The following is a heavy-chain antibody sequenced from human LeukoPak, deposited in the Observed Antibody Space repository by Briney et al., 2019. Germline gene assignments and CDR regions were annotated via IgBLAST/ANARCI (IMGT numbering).Heavy chain of an antibody. CDR1: GGSISTSRYY. CDR2: IYYSGNT. D-gene: IGHD6-19*01. J-gene: IGHJ4*02. V-gene: IGHV4-39*01. Sequence: PSETLSLTCTVSGGSISTSRYYWGWIRQPPGKGLEWIGSIYYSGNTYYNPSLKSRATISLDTSKNQFSLKLTSVTAADTAVYYCAPVQWLADTWGYWGQGTLVTVSS. CDR3: APVQWLADTWGY.